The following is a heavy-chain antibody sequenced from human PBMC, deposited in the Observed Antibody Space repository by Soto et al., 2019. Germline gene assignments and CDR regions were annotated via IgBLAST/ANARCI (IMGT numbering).Heavy chain of an antibody. J-gene: IGHJ3*02. CDR1: GGSISSSY. CDR3: ARAAFDI. CDR2: TYNSGST. Sequence: QVQLQESGPGLVKPSETLSLTCTVSGGSISSSYWSWIRQTPGKGLEWIGYTYNSGSTNYNPSLTSRVTISVDTSKNQFSLTLSSVTAADTAVYYCARAAFDIWGQGTMVTVSS. V-gene: IGHV4-59*01.